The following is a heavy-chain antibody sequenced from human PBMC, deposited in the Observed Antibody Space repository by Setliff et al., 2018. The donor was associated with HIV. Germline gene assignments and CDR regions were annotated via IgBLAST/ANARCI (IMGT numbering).Heavy chain of an antibody. CDR1: GGSISRSTYY. V-gene: IGHV4-39*07. J-gene: IGHJ4*02. CDR2: LSSNGNS. D-gene: IGHD2-15*01. Sequence: SETLSLTCAIFGGSISRSTYYWGWIRQPPGKGLEWIGALSSNGNSYYNPSYKSRVTISIDSSKNLFSLRLNSLTAADTAVYYCAAQDLAEVRWYYMDYWGQGAQVTVSS. CDR3: AAQDLAEVRWYYMDY.